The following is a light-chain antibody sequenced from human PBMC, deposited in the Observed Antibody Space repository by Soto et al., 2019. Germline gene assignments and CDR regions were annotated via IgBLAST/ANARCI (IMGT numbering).Light chain of an antibody. J-gene: IGKJ4*01. V-gene: IGKV3-15*01. CDR2: GAS. CDR1: RTIDTY. Sequence: DIVMTQSPAFVSASLGERVTLSCRASRTIDTYLAWFQHRLGQPPRLLIFGASVRAPGVPPRFSSGGSGTEFTLTINSLRSEDFAVYFWQQYDAWPPGTFGGGTTVEI. CDR3: QQYDAWPPGT.